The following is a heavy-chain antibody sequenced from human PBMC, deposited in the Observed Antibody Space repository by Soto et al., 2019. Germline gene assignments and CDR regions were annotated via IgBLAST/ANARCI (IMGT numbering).Heavy chain of an antibody. J-gene: IGHJ4*02. V-gene: IGHV3-21*04. Sequence: PGGSLRLSCAASEFTFSGYGMHWVRQAPGKGLEWVSGISRRGSHLYYADSVKGRFTISRDNSRNTLLLQMHSLRAEDTAVYFCVRDPAGDRRMVFDYWGQGIRVTVS. CDR2: ISRRGSHL. CDR3: VRDPAGDRRMVFDY. CDR1: EFTFSGYG. D-gene: IGHD2-8*01.